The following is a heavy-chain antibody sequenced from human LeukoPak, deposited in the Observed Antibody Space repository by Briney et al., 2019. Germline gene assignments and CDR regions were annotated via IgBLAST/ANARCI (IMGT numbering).Heavy chain of an antibody. Sequence: PGGSLRLSCAASGFTFSSYSMNWVRQAPGKGLEWVSSISSSSSYIYYADSVKGRFTISRDNAKNSLYLQMNSLRAEDTAVYYCARAQALYRYYYYYYYMDVWGKGTTVTVSS. J-gene: IGHJ6*03. CDR3: ARAQALYRYYYYYYYMDV. D-gene: IGHD3-16*02. V-gene: IGHV3-21*01. CDR1: GFTFSSYS. CDR2: ISSSSSYI.